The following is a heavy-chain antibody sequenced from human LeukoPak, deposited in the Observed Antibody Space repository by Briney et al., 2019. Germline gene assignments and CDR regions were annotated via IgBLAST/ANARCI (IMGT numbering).Heavy chain of an antibody. CDR1: GDSVSSNSAA. CDR2: TYYRSKWYY. D-gene: IGHD1-26*01. CDR3: ARDPVGGSTIFDY. Sequence: SQTLSLTCAIFGDSVSSNSAAWNWIRQSPSRGLEWLGRTYYRSKWYYDYAVAVKSRISINPDISKNQFSLQLSSVTPEDTAVYYCARDPVGGSTIFDYWGQRTLVTVSS. J-gene: IGHJ4*02. V-gene: IGHV6-1*01.